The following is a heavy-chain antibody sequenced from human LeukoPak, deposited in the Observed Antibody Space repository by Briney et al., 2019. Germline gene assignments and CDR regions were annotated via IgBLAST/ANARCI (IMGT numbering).Heavy chain of an antibody. J-gene: IGHJ5*02. Sequence: ASVKVSCKASGYTSTGYYMHWVRQAPGQGLEWMGWINPNSGGTNYAQKFQGRVTMTRDTSISTAYMELSRLRSDDTAVYYCARDLMLALYNWFDPWGQGTLVTVSS. V-gene: IGHV1-2*02. CDR1: GYTSTGYY. CDR2: INPNSGGT. D-gene: IGHD2-8*01. CDR3: ARDLMLALYNWFDP.